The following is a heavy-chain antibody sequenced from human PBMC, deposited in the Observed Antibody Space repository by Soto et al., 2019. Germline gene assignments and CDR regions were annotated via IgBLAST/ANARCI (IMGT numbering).Heavy chain of an antibody. J-gene: IGHJ4*02. CDR2: IYYSGST. Sequence: PSETLSLTCAVSGGSISSGGYSWSWIRQPPGKGLEWIGYIYYSGSTYYNPSLKSRVTISVDTSKNQFSLKLSSVTAADTAVYYCARSGYSYGPHPLLYWGQGTLVTVS. CDR3: ARSGYSYGPHPLLY. D-gene: IGHD5-18*01. CDR1: GGSISSGGYS. V-gene: IGHV4-31*11.